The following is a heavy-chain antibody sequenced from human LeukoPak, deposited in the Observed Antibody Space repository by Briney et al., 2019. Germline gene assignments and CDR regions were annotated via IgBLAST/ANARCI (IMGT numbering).Heavy chain of an antibody. CDR2: IYISGNT. V-gene: IGHV4-4*07. J-gene: IGHJ4*02. CDR1: GGSISSYY. Sequence: SETLSLTCTVSGGSISSYYWNWIRQPAGKGLEWIGRIYISGNTNYNPSLKSRVTMSLDTSTNQFSLKLSSVTAADTAAYYCARERSTTINTYFFDSWGPGTLVTVSS. D-gene: IGHD4-11*01. CDR3: ARERSTTINTYFFDS.